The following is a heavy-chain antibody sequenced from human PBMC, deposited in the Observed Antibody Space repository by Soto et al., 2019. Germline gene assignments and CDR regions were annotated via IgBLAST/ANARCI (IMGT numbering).Heavy chain of an antibody. D-gene: IGHD5-12*01. V-gene: IGHV4-39*01. CDR2: IYSSGST. Sequence: QLQLQESGPGLVKPSETLSLTCTVSGDSISSSSYYWGWIRQPPGKGLEWIGSIYSSGSTYYNPSLKSRVTISVDTSKNQFSLRLSSVTAADTAVYYCARPSYRGYDLGYYFDYWGQGTLVTVSS. CDR1: GDSISSSSYY. CDR3: ARPSYRGYDLGYYFDY. J-gene: IGHJ4*02.